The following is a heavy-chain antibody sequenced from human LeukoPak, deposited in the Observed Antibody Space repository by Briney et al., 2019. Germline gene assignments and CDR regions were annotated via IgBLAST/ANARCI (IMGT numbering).Heavy chain of an antibody. CDR1: GFIFSSYG. CDR3: ARDVLGDYDY. CDR2: IRYDGSNK. J-gene: IGHJ4*02. V-gene: IGHV3-30*02. Sequence: GGSLRLSCAASGFIFSSYGMHWVRQAPGKGLEWVAFIRYDGSNKYYADSVKGRFTISRDNSKNTLYLQMNSLRAEDTAVYCCARDVLGDYDYWGQGTLVSVSS. D-gene: IGHD4-17*01.